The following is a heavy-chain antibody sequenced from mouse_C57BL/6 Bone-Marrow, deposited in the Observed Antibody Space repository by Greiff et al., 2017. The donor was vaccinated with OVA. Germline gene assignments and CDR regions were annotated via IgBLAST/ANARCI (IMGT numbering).Heavy chain of an antibody. CDR2: IDPSDSYT. D-gene: IGHD2-4*01. CDR1: GYTFTSYW. V-gene: IGHV1-50*01. Sequence: QVQLQQPGAELVKPGASVKLSCKASGYTFTSYWMQWVKQRPGQGLEWIGEIDPSDSYTNYNQKFKGKATLTVDNSSSTAYMQLSSLTSEDSAVYYCARSPYDYDGDYAMDYWGQGTSVTVSS. J-gene: IGHJ4*01. CDR3: ARSPYDYDGDYAMDY.